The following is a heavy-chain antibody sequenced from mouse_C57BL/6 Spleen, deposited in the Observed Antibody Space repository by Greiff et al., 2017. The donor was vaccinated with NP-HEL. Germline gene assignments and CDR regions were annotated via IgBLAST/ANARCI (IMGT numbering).Heavy chain of an antibody. D-gene: IGHD2-3*01. CDR2: IRSKSNNYAT. J-gene: IGHJ3*01. V-gene: IGHV10-1*01. CDR3: VRHDDGYAWFAY. CDR1: GFSFNTYA. Sequence: EVQLVESGGGLVQPKGSLKLSCAASGFSFNTYAMNWVRQAPGKGLEWVARIRSKSNNYATYYADSVKDRFTISRDDSESMLYLQMNNLKTEDTAMYYCVRHDDGYAWFAYWGQGTLVTVSA.